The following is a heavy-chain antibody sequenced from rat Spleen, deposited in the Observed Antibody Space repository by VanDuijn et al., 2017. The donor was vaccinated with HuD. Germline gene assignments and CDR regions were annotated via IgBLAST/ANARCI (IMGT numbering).Heavy chain of an antibody. V-gene: IGHV5-27*01. CDR2: INIGGGDT. CDR1: GFTFRNYG. Sequence: EVQLVESGGGLVQPGRSLKLSCVASGFTFRNYGMAWVRQTLTKGLEWVAFINIGGGDTFYRDSVKGRFTISRDNAKSTLYLQMDSLRSEDTATYYCTTANNGGFSELYYFDYWGQGVMVTVSS. D-gene: IGHD1-11*01. J-gene: IGHJ2*01. CDR3: TTANNGGFSELYYFDY.